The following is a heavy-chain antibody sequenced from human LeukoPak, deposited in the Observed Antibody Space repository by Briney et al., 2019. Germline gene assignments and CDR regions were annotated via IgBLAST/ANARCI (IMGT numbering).Heavy chain of an antibody. CDR2: SSTVTGNI. CDR1: GFAFISTS. J-gene: IGHJ6*03. CDR3: ATTGNFYDMDV. Sequence: GGSLRLSCAASGFAFISTSIHWVHQAPGKGLEWLSYSSTVTGNIYYADSVKGRFAISRDNAKSSLYLQMSSLRAEDTAVYFCATTGNFYDMDVWGKGTTVTVSS. D-gene: IGHD1-1*01. V-gene: IGHV3-48*04.